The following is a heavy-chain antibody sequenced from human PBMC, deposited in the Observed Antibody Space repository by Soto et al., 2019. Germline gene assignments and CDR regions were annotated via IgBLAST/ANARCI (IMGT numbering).Heavy chain of an antibody. D-gene: IGHD2-8*01. V-gene: IGHV3-30*04. CDR3: ARVMEVAPKTWFDP. CDR2: ISYDGRNK. CDR1: GFTFSSYA. J-gene: IGHJ5*02. Sequence: PVGSLRLSCAASGFTFSSYALKWVRQAPGKGLEWVALISYDGRNKDYADSVKGRFTISRDNSKNTMNLQMNSLRAEDTAVYYCARVMEVAPKTWFDPWGQGTLVTVSS.